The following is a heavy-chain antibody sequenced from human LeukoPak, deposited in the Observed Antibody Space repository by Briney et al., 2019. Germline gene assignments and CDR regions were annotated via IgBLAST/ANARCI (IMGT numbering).Heavy chain of an antibody. CDR2: ISGSGGST. J-gene: IGHJ6*02. CDR1: GFTFSSYA. CDR3: AKEKDYGGNSWYYYGMDV. D-gene: IGHD4-23*01. V-gene: IGHV3-23*01. Sequence: GSLRLSCAASGFTFSSYAMSWVRQAPGKGLEWVSAISGSGGSTYYADSVKGRFTISRDNSKNTLYLQMNSLRAEDTAVYYCAKEKDYGGNSWYYYGMDVWGQGTTVTVSS.